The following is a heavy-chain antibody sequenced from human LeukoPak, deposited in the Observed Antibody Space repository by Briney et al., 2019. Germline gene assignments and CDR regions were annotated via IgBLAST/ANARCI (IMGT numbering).Heavy chain of an antibody. J-gene: IGHJ6*03. D-gene: IGHD6-25*01. CDR1: GYTFTSYG. CDR3: ARVRPYSSGWYNYYYYMDV. CDR2: ISAYNGNT. Sequence: ASVKVSCKASGYTFTSYGISWVRQAPGQGLEWMGWISAYNGNTNYAQKLQGRVTMTTDTSTSTACMELRSLRSDDTAVYYCARVRPYSSGWYNYYYYMDVWGKGTTVTVSS. V-gene: IGHV1-18*01.